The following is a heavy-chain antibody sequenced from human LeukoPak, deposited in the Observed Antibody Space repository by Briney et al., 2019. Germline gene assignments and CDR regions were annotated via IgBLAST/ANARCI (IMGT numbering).Heavy chain of an antibody. Sequence: GGSLRLSCAASGFTFNSYTIHWVRQAPGKGLEWVAVISYDGSKKNYADSVKGRFTISRDNSKNTLYLQMSSLRVEDTAVYYCARGPRVGAASFVYYHYMDVWGKGTTVTVSS. CDR3: ARGPRVGAASFVYYHYMDV. CDR1: GFTFNSYT. V-gene: IGHV3-30*04. J-gene: IGHJ6*03. D-gene: IGHD1-26*01. CDR2: ISYDGSKK.